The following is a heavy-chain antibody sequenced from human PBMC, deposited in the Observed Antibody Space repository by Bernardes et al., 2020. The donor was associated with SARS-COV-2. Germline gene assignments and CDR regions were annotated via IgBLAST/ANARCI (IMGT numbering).Heavy chain of an antibody. CDR3: AGDRKQWLVRYYYYMDV. J-gene: IGHJ6*03. CDR2: ISSSSSYI. CDR1: GFTFSSYS. Sequence: GSLRLSCAASGFTFSSYSLNWVRQAPGKGLEWVSSISSSSSYIYYADSVKGRFTISRDNAKNSLYLQMNSLRAEDTAVYYCAGDRKQWLVRYYYYMDVWGKGTTVTVSS. D-gene: IGHD6-19*01. V-gene: IGHV3-21*01.